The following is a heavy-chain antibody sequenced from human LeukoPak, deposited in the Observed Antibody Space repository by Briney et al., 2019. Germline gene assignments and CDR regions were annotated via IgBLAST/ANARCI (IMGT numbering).Heavy chain of an antibody. CDR3: ARGDIVAVPAAQVPTYYYYGMDV. CDR2: IIPIFGTA. D-gene: IGHD2-2*01. Sequence: GASEKISCKASGGTFSSYAMTWVPQAPGQGLDWMGGIIPIFGTANYAQKFQGRVTITADESTSTAYMELSSLRSEDTAVYYCARGDIVAVPAAQVPTYYYYGMDVWGKGTTVTVSS. J-gene: IGHJ6*04. V-gene: IGHV1-69*13. CDR1: GGTFSSYA.